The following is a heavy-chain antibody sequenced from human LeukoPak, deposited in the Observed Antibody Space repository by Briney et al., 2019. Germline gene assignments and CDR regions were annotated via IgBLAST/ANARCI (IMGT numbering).Heavy chain of an antibody. Sequence: ASVKVSCKASGYTFTSYGISWVRQAPGQGLEWMGWISAYNGNTNYAQKLQGRVTMTTDTSTSTAYMELRSLRSDDTAVYYRARDPEGGNYDFWSGYSAEYFQHWGQGTLVTVSS. V-gene: IGHV1-18*01. CDR3: ARDPEGGNYDFWSGYSAEYFQH. CDR1: GYTFTSYG. CDR2: ISAYNGNT. D-gene: IGHD3-3*01. J-gene: IGHJ1*01.